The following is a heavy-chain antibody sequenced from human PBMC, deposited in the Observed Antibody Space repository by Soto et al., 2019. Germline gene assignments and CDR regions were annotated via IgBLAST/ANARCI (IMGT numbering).Heavy chain of an antibody. CDR3: ARKDYYGAGIYYFDH. D-gene: IGHD3-10*01. J-gene: IGHJ4*02. CDR2: INGANGDT. V-gene: IGHV1-3*01. Sequence: QVQLVQSGAEVKKPGASVKVSCKASGYTFTAYPVHWVRQAPGQRLEWMGWINGANGDTGYSQKFQGRVTVTRDTSANIVYMELSSLTSEATAVYYCARKDYYGAGIYYFDHWGQGTLVTVSS. CDR1: GYTFTAYP.